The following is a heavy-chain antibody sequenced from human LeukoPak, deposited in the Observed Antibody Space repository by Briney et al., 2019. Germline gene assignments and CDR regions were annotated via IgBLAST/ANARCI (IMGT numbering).Heavy chain of an antibody. J-gene: IGHJ3*02. Sequence: GGSLRLSCAASGFTFDDHAMYWVRQAPGKGLEWVSGINWDGSRIGYADAAKGRFTISRDSAKNSLYLQMNSLRTEDTALYYCARASYYYDTSGLGAFDIWGQGTLVTVSS. V-gene: IGHV3-9*01. D-gene: IGHD3-22*01. CDR1: GFTFDDHA. CDR2: INWDGSRI. CDR3: ARASYYYDTSGLGAFDI.